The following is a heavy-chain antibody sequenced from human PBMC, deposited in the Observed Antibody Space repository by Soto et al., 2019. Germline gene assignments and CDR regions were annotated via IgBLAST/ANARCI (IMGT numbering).Heavy chain of an antibody. D-gene: IGHD2-21*02. J-gene: IGHJ3*02. Sequence: SETLSLTCAVSGGSISSSNWWSWVRQSPGKELEWIGEIYHSESTNYNPSLKSRVAMSVDKSKNQFSLRLNSVTAAVTAVYYCASYCAGDCYSVSYAFNMWGQGTRVTVS. CDR2: IYHSEST. V-gene: IGHV4-4*02. CDR3: ASYCAGDCYSVSYAFNM. CDR1: GGSISSSNW.